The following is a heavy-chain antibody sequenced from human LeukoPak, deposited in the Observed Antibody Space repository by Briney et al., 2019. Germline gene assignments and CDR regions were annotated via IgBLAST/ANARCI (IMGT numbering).Heavy chain of an antibody. CDR1: GFTFSSYW. Sequence: PGGSLRLSCAASGFTFSSYWMSWVRQAPGKGLEWVANIKQNGSEKYYVDSVKGRFTISRDNAKNSLYLQMNSLRAEDTAVYYCARDFDGSAPYYYYDMDVWGQGTTVTVSS. CDR3: ARDFDGSAPYYYYDMDV. D-gene: IGHD3-10*01. CDR2: IKQNGSEK. V-gene: IGHV3-7*01. J-gene: IGHJ6*02.